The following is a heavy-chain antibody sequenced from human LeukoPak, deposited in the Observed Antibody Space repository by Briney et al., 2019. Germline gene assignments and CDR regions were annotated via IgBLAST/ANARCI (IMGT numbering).Heavy chain of an antibody. Sequence: SETLSLTCSVSRGSISNTNYFWAWIRQPPGKSLEWVGGLSYSGTTHYNPSLKRRVTISGDSARDQFSLRLIAVTAADTAVYYCARDKLTRGNWFDPWGQGTLVTVSS. CDR2: LSYSGTT. CDR1: RGSISNTNYF. CDR3: ARDKLTRGNWFDP. D-gene: IGHD1-1*01. V-gene: IGHV4-39*07. J-gene: IGHJ5*02.